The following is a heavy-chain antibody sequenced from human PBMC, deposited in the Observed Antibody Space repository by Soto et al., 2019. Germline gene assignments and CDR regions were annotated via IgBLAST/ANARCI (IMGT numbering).Heavy chain of an antibody. V-gene: IGHV4-39*01. CDR3: VRYDRINMKPYSPEGFHI. CDR1: GDSISSSNSH. J-gene: IGHJ3*02. Sequence: LSLTCTVSGDSISSSNSHWGWTRQPPGKGLEYIGSVYYGGAIFYSGNIYYNPSLKSRVTISVDTSKNQFSLRLSSVTAADTGVYYCVRYDRINMKPYSPEGFHIWGQGTMVTVS. D-gene: IGHD3-3*02. CDR2: VYYGGAIFYSGNI.